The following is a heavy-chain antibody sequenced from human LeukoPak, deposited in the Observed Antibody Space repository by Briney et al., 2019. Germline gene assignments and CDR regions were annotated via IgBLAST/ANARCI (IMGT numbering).Heavy chain of an antibody. CDR3: ARGSNYYYDSSTDYPRY. CDR1: GYTFTTYY. V-gene: IGHV1-46*01. J-gene: IGHJ4*02. Sequence: ASVKVSCKTSGYTFTTYYIHWVRQAPGQGLEWMGIINPSGGTTTYAQKFQGRLTMTRDTSTSTVYMELSTLRSEDTAVYYCARGSNYYYDSSTDYPRYWGQGTLVTVSS. D-gene: IGHD3-22*01. CDR2: INPSGGTT.